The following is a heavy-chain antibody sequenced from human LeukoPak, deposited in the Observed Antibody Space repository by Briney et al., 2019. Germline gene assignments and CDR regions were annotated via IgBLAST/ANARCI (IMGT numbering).Heavy chain of an antibody. D-gene: IGHD1-26*01. CDR1: GYTFTDYY. CDR3: ARDQVGLVGAIDWFDP. CDR2: INPNSGGT. Sequence: ASVTVSCKASGYTFTDYYMHWVRQAPGQGGEWMGWINPNSGGTNYAQKFQGRVTMTRDTSISTAYMELRRLRSDDTAVYYCARDQVGLVGAIDWFDPWGQGTLVTVSS. V-gene: IGHV1-2*02. J-gene: IGHJ5*02.